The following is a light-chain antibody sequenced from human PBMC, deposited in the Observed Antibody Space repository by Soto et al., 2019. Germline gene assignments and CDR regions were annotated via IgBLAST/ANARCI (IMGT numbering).Light chain of an antibody. V-gene: IGLV1-44*01. CDR1: GSNIGENA. Sequence: QSVLTQPPSASGTPGQTVTISCSGSGSNIGENAVNWYQHLPGTAPQLLIYSNALRPSGVPHRFSGSKSGTAGSLAISGLQSEDEAHYYWAAWDYSLKAMLFGGGTKVTVL. J-gene: IGLJ3*02. CDR3: AAWDYSLKAML. CDR2: SNA.